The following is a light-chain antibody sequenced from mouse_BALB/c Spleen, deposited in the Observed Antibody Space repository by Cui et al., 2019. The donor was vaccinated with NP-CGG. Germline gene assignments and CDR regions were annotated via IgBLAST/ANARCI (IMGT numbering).Light chain of an antibody. J-gene: IGLJ1*01. CDR1: TGAVTTSNY. V-gene: IGLV1*01. CDR2: GTN. Sequence: QAVVTQEPELTTSPGETVTLTCRSSTGAVTTSNYANWVQEKPDHLFTGLIGGTNNRTPGVPARFSGSLIGDKAVLTITGAQTEDEAIYFCALWYSNHWVFGGGTKLTVI. CDR3: ALWYSNHWV.